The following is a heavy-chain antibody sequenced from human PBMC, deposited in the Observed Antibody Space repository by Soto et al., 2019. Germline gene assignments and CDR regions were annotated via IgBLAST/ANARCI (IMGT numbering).Heavy chain of an antibody. J-gene: IGHJ5*02. V-gene: IGHV3-30*18. Sequence: QAPGKGLEWVAVVSHDGRNTHYADSVKGRFTISRDSSKNTVYLEMTSLRAEDTAVYYCAKDHRRRAVAAPFGPWGQGTLVTVSS. CDR2: VSHDGRNT. CDR3: AKDHRRRAVAAPFGP. D-gene: IGHD6-19*01.